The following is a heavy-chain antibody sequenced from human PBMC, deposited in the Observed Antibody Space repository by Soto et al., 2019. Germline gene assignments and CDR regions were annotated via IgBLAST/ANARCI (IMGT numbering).Heavy chain of an antibody. Sequence: QVQLVQSGAEVKKPGSSVKVSCKASGGTFSSYTISWVRQAPGQGLEWMGRIIPILGIANYAQKFQGRVTITADKSTSTAYMELSSLGSEDTAVYYCAGDAGIAAAGAGTYDYWGQGTLVTVSS. D-gene: IGHD6-13*01. V-gene: IGHV1-69*08. J-gene: IGHJ4*02. CDR1: GGTFSSYT. CDR3: AGDAGIAAAGAGTYDY. CDR2: IIPILGIA.